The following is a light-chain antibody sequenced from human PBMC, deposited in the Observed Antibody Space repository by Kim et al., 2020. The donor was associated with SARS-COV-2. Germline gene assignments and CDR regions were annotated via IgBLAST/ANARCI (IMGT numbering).Light chain of an antibody. CDR2: GAS. CDR1: QDIRND. Sequence: ACVGDRGTITCRASQDIRNDLGWYQQNPGRAPKRLIYGASSLQSGVPSRFSGSGSGTEFTLTISSVQPEDFATYFCLQHSTYPITFGQGTRLGIK. J-gene: IGKJ5*01. CDR3: LQHSTYPIT. V-gene: IGKV1-17*01.